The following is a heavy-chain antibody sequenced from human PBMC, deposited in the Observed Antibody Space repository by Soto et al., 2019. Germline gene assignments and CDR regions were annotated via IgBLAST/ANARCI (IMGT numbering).Heavy chain of an antibody. Sequence: QVQLLQSGAEVKKPGASVKVSCKASGYTFTNYGITWVRQAPGQGLEWMGWISADNGNTHYTQRLQGRVTMTTDTSTSTAYMELRGLRSDDTAVYYWARVRQLVGYFYYYMDVWGKGTTVTVSS. CDR2: ISADNGNT. CDR1: GYTFTNYG. CDR3: ARVRQLVGYFYYYMDV. J-gene: IGHJ6*03. V-gene: IGHV1-18*01. D-gene: IGHD6-6*01.